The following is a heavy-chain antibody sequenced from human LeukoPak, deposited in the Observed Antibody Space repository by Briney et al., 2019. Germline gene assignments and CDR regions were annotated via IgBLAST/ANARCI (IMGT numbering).Heavy chain of an antibody. D-gene: IGHD3-22*01. Sequence: SETLSLTCTVSGGSISSSSYYWGWIRQPPGKGLEWIGSIYYSGSTYYNPSLKSRVTISVDTSKNQFSLKLSSVTAADTAVYYCASQRDSSGYFDYWGQGTLVTVSS. V-gene: IGHV4-39*07. CDR3: ASQRDSSGYFDY. CDR2: IYYSGST. CDR1: GGSISSSSYY. J-gene: IGHJ4*02.